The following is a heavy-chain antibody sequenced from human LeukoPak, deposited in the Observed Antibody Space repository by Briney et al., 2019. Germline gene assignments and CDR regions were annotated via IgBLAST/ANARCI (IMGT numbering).Heavy chain of an antibody. CDR3: ARDLSRAVAADWFDP. Sequence: GGSLRLSCAASGFTFSNYDMSWVRQAPGKGLEWVSSISDSGGSTYYADSVKGRFTISRDNSKNTLYLQMTNLRAADTAVYYCARDLSRAVAADWFDPWDQGSLVTVSS. D-gene: IGHD6-19*01. CDR1: GFTFSNYD. J-gene: IGHJ5*02. V-gene: IGHV3-23*01. CDR2: ISDSGGST.